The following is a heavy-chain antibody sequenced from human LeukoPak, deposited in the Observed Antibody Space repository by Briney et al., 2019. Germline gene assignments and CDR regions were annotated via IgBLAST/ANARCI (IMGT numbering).Heavy chain of an antibody. V-gene: IGHV3-23*01. CDR1: GFTVSSNY. Sequence: GGSLRLSCAASGFTVSSNYMSWVRQAPGRGLEWVSLISGSGDTTNYADSVKGRFTISRDNSKNTLYLQMNSLGADDTAVYYCAKAFQRGWERDAFALWGQGTLVTVSS. CDR2: ISGSGDTT. CDR3: AKAFQRGWERDAFAL. J-gene: IGHJ3*01. D-gene: IGHD1-26*01.